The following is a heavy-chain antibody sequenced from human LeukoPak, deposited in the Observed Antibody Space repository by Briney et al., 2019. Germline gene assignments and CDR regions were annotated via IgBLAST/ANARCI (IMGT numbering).Heavy chain of an antibody. CDR3: AKFEGATIPGWFNDY. D-gene: IGHD6-19*01. J-gene: IGHJ4*02. V-gene: IGHV3-23*05. CDR1: EFIFSDYA. CDR2: IDKTTYPT. Sequence: GGSLTLSCAASEFIFSDYAMGWVRQAPGKGLDRVSTIDKTTYPTFYADSVKGRFTISRDNSKNTLYLQMNSLRTEDTAVYFCAKFEGATIPGWFNDYWGQGILVTVSS.